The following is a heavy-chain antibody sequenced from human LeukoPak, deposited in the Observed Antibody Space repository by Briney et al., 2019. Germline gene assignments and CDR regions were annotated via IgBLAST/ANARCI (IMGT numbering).Heavy chain of an antibody. CDR3: ARERLARGADYWYFDL. J-gene: IGHJ2*01. D-gene: IGHD3-10*01. V-gene: IGHV1-69*05. CDR1: GGTFCNYG. CDR2: LIPALGTA. Sequence: SVKVSCKASGGTFCNYGITWVRQAPGQGLEWMGGLIPALGTANFPPRFQGRVTMTTDHSKTTAYMEVSRLTSEDTAIYYCARERLARGADYWYFDLWGRGTLVTVSS.